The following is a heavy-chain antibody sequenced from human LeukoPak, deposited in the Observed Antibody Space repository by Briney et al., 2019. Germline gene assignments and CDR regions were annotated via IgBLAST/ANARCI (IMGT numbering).Heavy chain of an antibody. Sequence: PGGSLRLSCAASGFTFSYYDMSWIRQAPGKGLEWVSYISSSGSIIYYADSVKGRFTISRDNAKSSLYLQMNSLRPEDTAVYYRARGRSGGGSTGYWGQGTLVTVSS. J-gene: IGHJ4*02. CDR3: ARGRSGGGSTGY. CDR2: ISSSGSII. CDR1: GFTFSYYD. D-gene: IGHD5-24*01. V-gene: IGHV3-11*01.